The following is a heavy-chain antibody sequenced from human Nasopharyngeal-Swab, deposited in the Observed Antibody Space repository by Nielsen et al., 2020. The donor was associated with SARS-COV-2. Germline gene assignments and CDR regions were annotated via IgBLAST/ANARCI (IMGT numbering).Heavy chain of an antibody. Sequence: WVRKAPGQGLEGMGGIIPIFGTANYAQKFQGRVTITADESTSTAYMELSSLRSEDTAVYYCARGLTTVTTYYYYGMDVWGQGTTVTVSS. J-gene: IGHJ6*02. V-gene: IGHV1-69*01. CDR2: IIPIFGTA. CDR3: ARGLTTVTTYYYYGMDV. D-gene: IGHD4-11*01.